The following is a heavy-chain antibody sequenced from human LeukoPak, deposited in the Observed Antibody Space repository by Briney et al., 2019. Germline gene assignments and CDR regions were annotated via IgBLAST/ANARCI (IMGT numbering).Heavy chain of an antibody. Sequence: GGSLRLSCAASGFTFSSYAMSWVRQAPGKGLEWVSAITYSGGDTYYADSVKGRFTISRDNSQNALHLQMNSLGAEDTAVYYCAKADYGDYAFDYWGQGTLVTVSS. CDR3: AKADYGDYAFDY. CDR2: ITYSGGDT. D-gene: IGHD4-17*01. J-gene: IGHJ4*02. V-gene: IGHV3-23*01. CDR1: GFTFSSYA.